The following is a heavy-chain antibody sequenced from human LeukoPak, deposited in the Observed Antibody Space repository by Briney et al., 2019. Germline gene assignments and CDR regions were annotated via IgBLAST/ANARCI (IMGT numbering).Heavy chain of an antibody. Sequence: GGSLTETLAGSGFTFSSYSMPWVRQTPGKGLEWVSCITGISAYIHYADSVRGRFTISRDNAKESLFLQMNSLRDEDTAVYYCATERHYYQAGGVCDPWGQGTLVTVS. V-gene: IGHV3-21*01. CDR2: ITGISAYI. D-gene: IGHD3-10*01. CDR1: GFTFSSYS. J-gene: IGHJ5*02. CDR3: ATERHYYQAGGVCDP.